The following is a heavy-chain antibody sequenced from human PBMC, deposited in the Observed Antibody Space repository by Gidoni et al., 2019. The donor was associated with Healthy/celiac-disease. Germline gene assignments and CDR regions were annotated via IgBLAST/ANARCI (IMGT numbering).Heavy chain of an antibody. CDR1: GGTFSSYA. J-gene: IGHJ3*02. CDR3: ATSLGGYCSGGSCYYAFDI. V-gene: IGHV1-69*06. D-gene: IGHD2-15*01. Sequence: QVQLVQSGAEVKKPGSSVKVSCKASGGTFSSYAISWVRQAPGQGLEWMGGITPIFGTANYAQKFQGRVTITADKSTSTAYMELSSLRSEDTAVYYCATSLGGYCSGGSCYYAFDIWGQGTMVTVSS. CDR2: ITPIFGTA.